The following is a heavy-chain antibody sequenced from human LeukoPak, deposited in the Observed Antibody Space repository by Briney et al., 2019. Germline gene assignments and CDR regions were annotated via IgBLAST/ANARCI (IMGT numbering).Heavy chain of an antibody. Sequence: GRSLRLSCAASGFTFSSCGLLWVRPAPGKGLEWVAVISYDGSNKYYADSVKGRFTISRDNSKNTLYLQMNSLRAEDTAVYYCAKDNCSGGSCYFDYWGQGTLVTVSS. CDR3: AKDNCSGGSCYFDY. CDR1: GFTFSSCG. V-gene: IGHV3-30*18. J-gene: IGHJ4*02. D-gene: IGHD2-15*01. CDR2: ISYDGSNK.